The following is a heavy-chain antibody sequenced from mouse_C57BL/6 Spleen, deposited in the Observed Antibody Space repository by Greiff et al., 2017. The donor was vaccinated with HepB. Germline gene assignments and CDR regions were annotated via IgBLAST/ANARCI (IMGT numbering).Heavy chain of an antibody. V-gene: IGHV1-55*01. CDR3: ARETFTTVYFDY. CDR2: IYPGSGST. Sequence: VQLQQPGAELVKPGASVKMSCKASGYTFTSYWITWVKQRPGQGLEWIGDIYPGSGSTNYNEKFKSKATLTVDTSSSTAYMQLSSLTSEDSAVYYCARETFTTVYFDYWGQGTTLTVSS. J-gene: IGHJ2*01. CDR1: GYTFTSYW. D-gene: IGHD1-1*01.